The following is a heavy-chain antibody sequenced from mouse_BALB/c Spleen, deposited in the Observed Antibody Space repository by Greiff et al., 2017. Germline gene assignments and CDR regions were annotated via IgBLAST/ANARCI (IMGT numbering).Heavy chain of an antibody. CDR3: ARCYGSRAFDY. Sequence: DVKLVESGPGLVKPSQSLSLTCTVTGYSITSDYAWNWIRQFPGNKLEWMGYISYSGSTSYNPSLKSRISITRDTSKNQFFLQLNSVTTEDTATYYCARCYGSRAFDYWGQGTTLTVSS. CDR2: ISYSGST. V-gene: IGHV3-2*02. CDR1: GYSITSDYA. J-gene: IGHJ2*01. D-gene: IGHD1-1*01.